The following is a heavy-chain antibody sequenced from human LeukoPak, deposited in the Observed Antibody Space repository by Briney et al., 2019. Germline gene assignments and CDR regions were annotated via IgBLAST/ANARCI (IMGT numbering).Heavy chain of an antibody. CDR3: ARGAYGDPTSFDY. J-gene: IGHJ4*02. CDR1: GGSISSSSYY. Sequence: SETLSLTCTVSGGSISSSSYYWGWIRQPPGKGLEWIGSIYYSGSTNYNPSLKSRVTISVDTSKNQFSLKLSSVTAADTAVYYCARGAYGDPTSFDYWGQGTLVTVSS. D-gene: IGHD4-17*01. CDR2: IYYSGST. V-gene: IGHV4-39*07.